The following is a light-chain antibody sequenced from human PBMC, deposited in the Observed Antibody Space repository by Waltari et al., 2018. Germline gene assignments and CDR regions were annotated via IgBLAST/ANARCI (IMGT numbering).Light chain of an antibody. J-gene: IGLJ1*01. V-gene: IGLV2-14*01. Sequence: QSALTQPASVSGSPGQSITISCTGASSDVGGYNYVPWYQHPPGKAPKLMIYEVSNRPSGVSNRFSGSKSGNTASLTISGLQAEDEADYYCSSYTSSSTPYVFGTGTKVTVL. CDR1: SSDVGGYNY. CDR2: EVS. CDR3: SSYTSSSTPYV.